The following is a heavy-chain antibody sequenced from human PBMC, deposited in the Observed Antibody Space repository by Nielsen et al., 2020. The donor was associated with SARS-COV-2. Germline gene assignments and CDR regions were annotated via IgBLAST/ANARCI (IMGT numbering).Heavy chain of an antibody. CDR3: ARGGRITFGGADDAFDI. Sequence: SETLSLTCAVSGGSISSGGYYWSWIRQPPGKGLEWIGYIYHSWRTYYNPSLKSRVTISVDRSKNQFSLKLSSVTAADTAVYYCARGGRITFGGADDAFDIWGQGTMVTVSS. J-gene: IGHJ3*02. V-gene: IGHV4-30-2*01. CDR2: IYHSWRT. CDR1: GGSISSGGYY. D-gene: IGHD3-16*01.